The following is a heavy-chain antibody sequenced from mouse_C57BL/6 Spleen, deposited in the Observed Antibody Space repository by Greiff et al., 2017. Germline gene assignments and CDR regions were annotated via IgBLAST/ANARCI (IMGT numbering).Heavy chain of an antibody. J-gene: IGHJ4*01. D-gene: IGHD1-1*01. CDR2: IAPNSGGT. CDR3: ANYYGSKESFPYYAMDY. CDR1: GYTFTSYW. Sequence: QVQLQQPGAELVKPGASVKLSCKASGYTFTSYWMHWVKQRPGRGLEWIGRIAPNSGGTKYNEKFKSKATLTVDKPSSTAYMQLSSLTSEDSAVYYCANYYGSKESFPYYAMDYWGQGTSVTVSS. V-gene: IGHV1-72*01.